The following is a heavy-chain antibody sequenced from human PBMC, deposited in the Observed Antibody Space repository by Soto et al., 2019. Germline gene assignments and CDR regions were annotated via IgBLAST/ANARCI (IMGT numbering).Heavy chain of an antibody. V-gene: IGHV3-48*01. D-gene: IGHD3-10*01. CDR2: ISSSSSTI. CDR3: ASPTLGGSGSFDY. CDR1: GFTFSSYS. J-gene: IGHJ4*02. Sequence: EVQLVESGGGLVQPGGSLRLSCAASGFTFSSYSMNWVRQAPGKGLEWVSYISSSSSTIYYADSAKGRFTISRDNAKNSLYLQMNSLRAADTAVYYCASPTLGGSGSFDYWGQGTLVTVSS.